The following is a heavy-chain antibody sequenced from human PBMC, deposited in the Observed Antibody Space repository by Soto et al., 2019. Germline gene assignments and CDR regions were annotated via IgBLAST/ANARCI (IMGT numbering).Heavy chain of an antibody. J-gene: IGHJ5*02. CDR1: GGTFSSYT. CDR2: IIPILGIA. V-gene: IGHV1-69*04. Sequence: ASVKVSCKASGGTFSSYTISWVRQAPGQGLEWMGRIIPILGIANYAQKFQGRVTITADKSTSTAYMELSSLRSEDTAVYYCARDRGYCSSTNCSLTENWFDPWGQGTLVTVSS. CDR3: ARDRGYCSSTNCSLTENWFDP. D-gene: IGHD2-2*01.